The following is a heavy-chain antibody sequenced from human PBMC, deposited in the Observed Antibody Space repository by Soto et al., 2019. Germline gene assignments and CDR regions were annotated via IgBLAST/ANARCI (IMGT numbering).Heavy chain of an antibody. J-gene: IGHJ6*02. Sequence: PGESLRLSCAASGFTFSSYGMHWVRQAPGKGLEWVAVISYDGSNKYYADSVKGRFTISRDNSKNTLYLQMNSLRAEDTAVYYCAKDRMIVGYYGMDVWGQGTTVTVSS. V-gene: IGHV3-30*18. CDR2: ISYDGSNK. D-gene: IGHD3-22*01. CDR1: GFTFSSYG. CDR3: AKDRMIVGYYGMDV.